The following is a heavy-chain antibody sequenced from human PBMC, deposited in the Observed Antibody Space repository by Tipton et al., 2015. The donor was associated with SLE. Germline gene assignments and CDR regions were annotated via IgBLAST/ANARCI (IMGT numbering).Heavy chain of an antibody. CDR3: AKVGDYYGSGSQNWFDP. V-gene: IGHV3-23*01. Sequence: SLRLSCAASGFTFSSYAMSWVRQAPGKGLEWVSAISGSGGSTYYADSVKGRFTISRDNSKNTLYLQMNSLRAEDTAVYYCAKVGDYYGSGSQNWFDPWGQGTLVTVSS. J-gene: IGHJ5*02. D-gene: IGHD3-10*01. CDR1: GFTFSSYA. CDR2: ISGSGGST.